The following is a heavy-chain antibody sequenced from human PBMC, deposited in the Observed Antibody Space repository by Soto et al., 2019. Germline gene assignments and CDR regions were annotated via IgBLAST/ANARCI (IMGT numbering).Heavy chain of an antibody. Sequence: SVKVSCKASGGSFGKSAINWVRQTPGQGLEWLGGFIPVYRTLNYAQKFQGRVTITADESTGTAYMTLSSLASDDTAVYYCATGVIWIGYFTVDSWGQGTRVTVS. V-gene: IGHV1-69*13. CDR1: GGSFGKSA. CDR3: ATGVIWIGYFTVDS. J-gene: IGHJ4*02. CDR2: FIPVYRTL. D-gene: IGHD3-3*01.